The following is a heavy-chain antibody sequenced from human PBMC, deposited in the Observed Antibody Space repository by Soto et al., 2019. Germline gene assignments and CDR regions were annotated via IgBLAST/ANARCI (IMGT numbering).Heavy chain of an antibody. J-gene: IGHJ4*02. CDR3: AREWSTSGDLDF. V-gene: IGHV3-30-3*01. CDR2: ISYDGSIK. CDR1: GFTFSSHS. Sequence: QVQLVESGGGVVQPGRSLRLSCAASGFTFSSHSIQWVRQAPGKGLEWVAVISYDGSIKYYADSVKCRFTISRDNSKNTAYLQMNSLRAEDTAVFYCAREWSTSGDLDFWGQGPLVIVSS. D-gene: IGHD3-10*01.